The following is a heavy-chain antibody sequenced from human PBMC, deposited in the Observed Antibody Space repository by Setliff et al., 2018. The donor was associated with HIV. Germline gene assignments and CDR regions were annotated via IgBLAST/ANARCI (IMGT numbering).Heavy chain of an antibody. CDR2: IHPSTGNT. V-gene: IGHV1-46*01. D-gene: IGHD4-17*01. CDR1: GYTFTSYY. Sequence: ASVKVSCKASGYTFTSYYMHWVRQAPGQGLEWMGLIHPSTGNTYYTQKFQGRVTWTRDTSTSTVYMELSSLRSEDTAVYYCARTDYGGNSGGNYLDYWGQGSLVTVPQ. CDR3: ARTDYGGNSGGNYLDY. J-gene: IGHJ4*02.